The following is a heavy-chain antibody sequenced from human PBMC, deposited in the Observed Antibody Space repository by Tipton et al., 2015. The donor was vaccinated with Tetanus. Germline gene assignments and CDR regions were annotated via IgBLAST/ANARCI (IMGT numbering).Heavy chain of an antibody. CDR2: INHSGST. CDR1: GGSFSGYY. CDR3: ARQVGDTYGSALDH. J-gene: IGHJ5*02. D-gene: IGHD5-18*01. V-gene: IGHV4-34*01. Sequence: TLSLTCAVYGGSFSGYYWSWIRQPPGKGLEWIGEINHSGSTNYNPSLKSRVTISVDTSKNQFSLTVRSVTAADTAVYYCARQVGDTYGSALDHWGQGTLVTVSS.